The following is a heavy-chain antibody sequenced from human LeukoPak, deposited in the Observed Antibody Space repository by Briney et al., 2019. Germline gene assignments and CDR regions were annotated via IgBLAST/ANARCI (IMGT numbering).Heavy chain of an antibody. CDR2: IYYSGRT. J-gene: IGHJ4*02. CDR3: ARRSSSSGYFDY. CDR1: GGSISSGGYY. Sequence: SQTLSLTCTVSGGSISSGGYYWSWIRQHPGKGLEWMGHIYYSGRTYYNPSLESRVIISLDTSKNQFSLKLSSVTAADTAVYYCARRSSSSGYFDYCGQGTLVTVSS. V-gene: IGHV4-31*03. D-gene: IGHD6-6*01.